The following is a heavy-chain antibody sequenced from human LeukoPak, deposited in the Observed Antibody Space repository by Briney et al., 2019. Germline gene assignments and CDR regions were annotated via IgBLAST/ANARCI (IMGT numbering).Heavy chain of an antibody. D-gene: IGHD3-10*01. CDR3: ARHYYGSGSYHF. V-gene: IGHV1-8*03. Sequence: ASVKVSCKASGYTFTSYDINWVRRATGQGLEWMGWMNPNSGNTGYAQKFQGRVTITRNTSISTAYMELSSLRSEDTAVYYCARHYYGSGSYHFWGQGTLVTVSS. CDR1: GYTFTSYD. CDR2: MNPNSGNT. J-gene: IGHJ4*02.